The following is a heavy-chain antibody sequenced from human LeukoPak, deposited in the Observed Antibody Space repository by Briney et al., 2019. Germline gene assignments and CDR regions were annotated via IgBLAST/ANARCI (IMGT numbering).Heavy chain of an antibody. D-gene: IGHD2-15*01. CDR2: MKLDGSEE. J-gene: IGHJ5*02. V-gene: IGHV3-7*01. Sequence: PGGSLRLSCAASGFTFSSYWMSWVRQAPGKGLEWVANMKLDGSEEYYVDSVKGRFTISRDNAKNSLYLQMNSLRVDDTAAYYCTRWARYCSGGSCYSWFDPWGQGTLVTVSS. CDR3: TRWARYCSGGSCYSWFDP. CDR1: GFTFSSYW.